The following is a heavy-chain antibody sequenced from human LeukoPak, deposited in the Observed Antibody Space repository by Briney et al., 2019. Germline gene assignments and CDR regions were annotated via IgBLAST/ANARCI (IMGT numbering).Heavy chain of an antibody. V-gene: IGHV4-4*07. Sequence: SETLSLTCTVSGGSISSHYWSWIRQPAGRGLEWIGRIYSSGSTNYKPSLKSRVTISVDKSKNQFSLKLSSVTAADTAVYYCAREGNWLSFEYWGQGTLVTVAS. D-gene: IGHD1-1*01. J-gene: IGHJ4*02. CDR2: IYSSGST. CDR1: GGSISSHY. CDR3: AREGNWLSFEY.